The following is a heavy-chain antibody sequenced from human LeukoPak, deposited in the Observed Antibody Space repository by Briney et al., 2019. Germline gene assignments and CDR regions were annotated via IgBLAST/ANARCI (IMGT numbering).Heavy chain of an antibody. J-gene: IGHJ3*02. CDR1: GGSISSSSYY. Sequence: SETLSLTCTVSGGSISSSSYYWGWIRQPPGKGLEWIGSIYYSGGTYYNPSLKSRVTISVDTSKNQFSLKLSSVTAADTAVYYCARQNLGADAFDIWGQGTMVTVSS. D-gene: IGHD1-26*01. CDR2: IYYSGGT. CDR3: ARQNLGADAFDI. V-gene: IGHV4-39*01.